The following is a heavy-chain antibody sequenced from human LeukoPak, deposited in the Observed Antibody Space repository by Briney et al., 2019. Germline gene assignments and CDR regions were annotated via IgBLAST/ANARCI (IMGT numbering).Heavy chain of an antibody. CDR1: RFTLSTYW. D-gene: IGHD1-20*01. V-gene: IGHV3-7*01. J-gene: IGHJ4*02. CDR3: ARKARGNWNDVDY. Sequence: PGGSLRLSCAASRFTLSTYWMSWVRQAPGKGLEWVAHIKQDGSQEYYVDSVKGRFTISRDSAKNSLYLQMNSLRAEDTAVYYCARKARGNWNDVDYWGQGTLVTVSS. CDR2: IKQDGSQE.